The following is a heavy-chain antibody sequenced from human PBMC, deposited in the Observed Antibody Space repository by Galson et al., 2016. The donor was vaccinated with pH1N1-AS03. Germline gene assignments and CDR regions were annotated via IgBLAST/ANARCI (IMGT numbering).Heavy chain of an antibody. V-gene: IGHV1-69*06. Sequence: SVKVSCKASGGTFSSYAFSWVRQAPGQGLEWMGGVIPIFGTTNYAQKAQGRVTITGDKSTNTAYMELRGLRSDDTAVYYCARAMVATTYYGMDVWGQGTTVTVSS. CDR3: ARAMVATTYYGMDV. J-gene: IGHJ6*02. D-gene: IGHD5-12*01. CDR1: GGTFSSYA. CDR2: VIPIFGTT.